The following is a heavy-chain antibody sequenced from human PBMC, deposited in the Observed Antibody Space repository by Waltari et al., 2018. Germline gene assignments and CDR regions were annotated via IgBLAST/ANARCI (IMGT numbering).Heavy chain of an antibody. CDR2: IYYSGST. D-gene: IGHD2-15*01. Sequence: QVQLQESGPGLVKPSETLSLTCTVSGGPISSYYWSWIRQPPGKGLEWIGYIYYSGSTNYNPSLKSRVTISVDTSKNQFSLKLSSVTAADTAVYYCARGYLGYCSGGSCYADNWFDPWGQGTLVTVSS. V-gene: IGHV4-59*01. J-gene: IGHJ5*02. CDR1: GGPISSYY. CDR3: ARGYLGYCSGGSCYADNWFDP.